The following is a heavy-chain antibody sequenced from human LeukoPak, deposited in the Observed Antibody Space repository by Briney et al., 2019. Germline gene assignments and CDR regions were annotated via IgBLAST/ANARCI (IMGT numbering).Heavy chain of an antibody. Sequence: PGGSLRLSCAASGFSFSSYSMNWVRQPPGKGLEWIGGINHSGSTSHNPSLKSRVSISVDTSQNQFSLKLSSVTAADTAVYYCARVRSYYYYYMDVWGKGTTVTISS. J-gene: IGHJ6*03. CDR2: INHSGST. CDR1: GFSFSSYS. V-gene: IGHV4-34*01. CDR3: ARVRSYYYYYMDV.